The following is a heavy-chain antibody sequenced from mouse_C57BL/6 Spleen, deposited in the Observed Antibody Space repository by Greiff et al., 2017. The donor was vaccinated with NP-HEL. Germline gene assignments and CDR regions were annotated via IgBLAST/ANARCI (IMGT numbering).Heavy chain of an antibody. V-gene: IGHV1-81*01. CDR3: ARFAYITTVEALDY. Sequence: QVQLQQSGAELARPGASVKLSCKASGYTFTSYGISWVKQRTGQGLEWIGEIYPRSGNTYYNEKFKGKATLTADKSSSTAYMEIRSLTSEDAAVYVCARFAYITTVEALDYWGQGTTLTVSS. D-gene: IGHD1-1*01. J-gene: IGHJ2*01. CDR2: IYPRSGNT. CDR1: GYTFTSYG.